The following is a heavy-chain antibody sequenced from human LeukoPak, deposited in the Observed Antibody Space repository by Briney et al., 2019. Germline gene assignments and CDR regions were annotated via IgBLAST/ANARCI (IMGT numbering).Heavy chain of an antibody. CDR2: MYTSGST. D-gene: IGHD4-23*01. CDR1: SGSISSYY. Sequence: SETLSLTCTVSSGSISSYYWSWIRQPAGKGVEWIGRMYTSGSTNYNPSLKSRVTMSVDTSKNQFSLKLSSVTAADTALYYCARGAGGNNADYWGQGTLVTVSS. V-gene: IGHV4-4*07. J-gene: IGHJ4*02. CDR3: ARGAGGNNADY.